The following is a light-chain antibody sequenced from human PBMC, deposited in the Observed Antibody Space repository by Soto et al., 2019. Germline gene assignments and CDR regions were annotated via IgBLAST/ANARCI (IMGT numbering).Light chain of an antibody. Sequence: VVLTQSPGTLSLSPGERATLSCRASQTISHKYLAWFQQRAGQAPRLLIHSVSVRATGAPDRFSGSGSGTDFTLTISRLDPEDFAVYYCQLYSGSPWTFGKGTKVEV. CDR3: QLYSGSPWT. J-gene: IGKJ1*01. CDR2: SVS. V-gene: IGKV3-20*01. CDR1: QTISHKY.